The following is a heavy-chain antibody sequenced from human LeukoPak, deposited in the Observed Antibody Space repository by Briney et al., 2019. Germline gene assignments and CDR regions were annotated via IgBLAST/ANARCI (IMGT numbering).Heavy chain of an antibody. D-gene: IGHD3-22*01. Sequence: ISAYNGNTNYAQKLQGRVTMTTDTSTSTAYMELRSLRSDDTAVYYCARDGPYDSSAPLDYWGQGTLVTVSS. J-gene: IGHJ4*02. V-gene: IGHV1-18*01. CDR3: ARDGPYDSSAPLDY. CDR2: ISAYNGNT.